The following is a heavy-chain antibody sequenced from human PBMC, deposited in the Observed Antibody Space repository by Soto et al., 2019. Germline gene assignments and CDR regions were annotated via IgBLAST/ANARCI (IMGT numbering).Heavy chain of an antibody. V-gene: IGHV4-59*01. CDR3: ARANDIGTGRWTTHSWFDP. D-gene: IGHD3-9*01. J-gene: IGHJ5*02. Sequence: SETLSLTCTVSGGSISSYYWSWIRQPPGKGLEWIGYIYYSGSTNYNPSLKSRVTISVDTSKNQFSLTLSSVTAADTAVYYCARANDIGTGRWTTHSWFDPWGQGPLVTLSS. CDR2: IYYSGST. CDR1: GGSISSYY.